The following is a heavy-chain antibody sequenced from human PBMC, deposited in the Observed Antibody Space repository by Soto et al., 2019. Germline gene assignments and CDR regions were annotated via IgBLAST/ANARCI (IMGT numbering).Heavy chain of an antibody. CDR3: ARDGGRGGDLDY. Sequence: EVQLVESGGGLVQPGGSLRLSCSASGFTFSNYWMDWVRQAPGKGLVWVSRIKRDGSSISYADSVKGRVTISRDNAKNTLYLHMKSLRAEDTDVYYCARDGGRGGDLDYWGQGTLVTVSS. CDR2: IKRDGSSI. D-gene: IGHD2-21*02. V-gene: IGHV3-74*01. CDR1: GFTFSNYW. J-gene: IGHJ4*02.